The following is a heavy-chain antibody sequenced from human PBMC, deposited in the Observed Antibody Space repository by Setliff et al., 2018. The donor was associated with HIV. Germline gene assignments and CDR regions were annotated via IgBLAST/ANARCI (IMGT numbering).Heavy chain of an antibody. D-gene: IGHD6-19*01. CDR1: GGSISSGHYF. J-gene: IGHJ4*02. CDR3: ARRRGQKATGWYYFDF. V-gene: IGHV4-61*02. Sequence: PSETLSLTCSVSGGSISSGHYFWSWIRQPAGKGLEWIGRISTNGGTNYNPSLKSRVTISVDTSKRQFSLKLSSVTAGDSALYYCARRRGQKATGWYYFDFWGQGALVTVSS. CDR2: ISTNGGT.